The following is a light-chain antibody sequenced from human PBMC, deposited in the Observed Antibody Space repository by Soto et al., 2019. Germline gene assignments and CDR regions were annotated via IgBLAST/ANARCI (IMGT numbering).Light chain of an antibody. CDR2: GAS. CDR3: QQYHTSPVT. J-gene: IGKJ1*01. Sequence: EIVFTQSPGTLSFSPGERATLSCRASQRVSSGYLAWYQQKPGQTPRLLIYGASGRATGIPDRFSGSGSGTDFTLTISRLEPEDFAVYYCQQYHTSPVTFGRGTKVDIK. CDR1: QRVSSGY. V-gene: IGKV3-20*01.